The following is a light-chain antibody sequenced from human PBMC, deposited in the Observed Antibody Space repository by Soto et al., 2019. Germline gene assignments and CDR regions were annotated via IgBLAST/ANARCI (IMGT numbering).Light chain of an antibody. CDR3: MQALQSPRT. J-gene: IGKJ1*01. V-gene: IGKV2-30*02. CDR1: QSLVHSDGIAY. Sequence: DVVMTQSPLSMPVTLGQPASISCRSNQSLVHSDGIAYFSWFQQRPGRSPRRLIYKVSNRDSGVPARFSGSGSGTDFALKISRVEAEEVGVDDCMQALQSPRTVCQGTKVDIK. CDR2: KVS.